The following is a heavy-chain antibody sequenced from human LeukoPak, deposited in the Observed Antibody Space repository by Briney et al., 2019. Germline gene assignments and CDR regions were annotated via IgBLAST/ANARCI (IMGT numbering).Heavy chain of an antibody. D-gene: IGHD2-2*01. CDR1: GGSFSGYY. CDR2: INHSGST. J-gene: IGHJ6*02. V-gene: IGHV4-34*01. CDR3: ASPGGEVVPATNYGMDV. Sequence: KTSETLSLTCAVYGGSFSGYYWSWIRQPPGKGLEWIGEINHSGSTNYNPSLKSRVTTSVDTSKNQFSLKLSSVTAADTAVYYCASPGGEVVPATNYGMDVWGQGTTVTVSS.